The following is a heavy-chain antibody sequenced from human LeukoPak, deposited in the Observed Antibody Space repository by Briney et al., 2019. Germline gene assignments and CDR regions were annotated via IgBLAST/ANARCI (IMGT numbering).Heavy chain of an antibody. CDR1: GFTFNNAW. J-gene: IGHJ4*02. Sequence: GSLRLSCAASGFTFNNAWMSWVRQTPGKGLEWVGRIKSKGDGGTTEYAAPVKDRFTISRDDSQNTVYLQMNSLKTEDTAMYCCTWNNPDYWGQGTEVTVSS. CDR3: TWNNPDY. D-gene: IGHD1/OR15-1a*01. V-gene: IGHV3-15*01. CDR2: IKSKGDGGTT.